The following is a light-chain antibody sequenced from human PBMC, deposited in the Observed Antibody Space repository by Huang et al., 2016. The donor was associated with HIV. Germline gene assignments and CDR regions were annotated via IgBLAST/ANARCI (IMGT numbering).Light chain of an antibody. J-gene: IGKJ1*01. CDR1: ESVSGT. CDR2: GAS. Sequence: EIVMTQSPAPLSVSPGERATLSCRASESVSGTLAWYQQKPGQAPRLLISGASTRATGIPARFSGSGSGTEFTLTISSLQSEDFAVYYCQQYNNWPPAFGQGTKVEIK. CDR3: QQYNNWPPA. V-gene: IGKV3-15*01.